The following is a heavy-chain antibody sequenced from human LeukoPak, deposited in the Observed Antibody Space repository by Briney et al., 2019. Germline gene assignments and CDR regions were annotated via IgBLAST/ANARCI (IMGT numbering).Heavy chain of an antibody. CDR3: AKASSGWSFFDY. CDR1: GFTFSSYA. D-gene: IGHD6-19*01. CDR2: ISGSGGST. J-gene: IGHJ4*02. V-gene: IGHV3-23*01. Sequence: GGSLRLSCAASGFTFSSYAMSWVRQAPGKGLEWVSAISGSGGSTYHADSVKGRFTISRDNSKNTLYLQMNSLRAEDTAVYYCAKASSGWSFFDYWGQGTLVTVSS.